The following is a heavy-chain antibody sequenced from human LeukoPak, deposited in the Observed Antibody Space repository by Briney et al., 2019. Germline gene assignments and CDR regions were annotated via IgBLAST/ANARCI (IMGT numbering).Heavy chain of an antibody. J-gene: IGHJ3*02. CDR2: FDPEDGET. CDR3: ARVFPEKSFYGGHHDAFDI. CDR1: GYTLTEFS. V-gene: IGHV1-24*01. D-gene: IGHD4-23*01. Sequence: ASVKVSCKVSGYTLTEFSMHWVRQAPGKGLEWMGGFDPEDGETIYAQELQGRVTMTKDTSTDTAYMELSSLRSEDTAVYYCARVFPEKSFYGGHHDAFDIWGQGTMVTVSS.